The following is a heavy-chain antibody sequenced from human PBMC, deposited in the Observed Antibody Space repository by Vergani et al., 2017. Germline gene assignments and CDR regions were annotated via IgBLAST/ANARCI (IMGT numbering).Heavy chain of an antibody. D-gene: IGHD6-13*01. CDR3: AKGGPPIAAYYYYMDV. CDR2: IWYDGSNK. CDR1: GFTFSSYG. V-gene: IGHV3-33*06. Sequence: QVQLVESGGGVVQPGRSPRLSCAASGFTFSSYGMHWVRQAPGKGLEWVAVIWYDGSNKYYADSVKGRFTISRDNSKNTLYLQMNSLRAEDTAVYYCAKGGPPIAAYYYYMDVWGKGTTVTVSS. J-gene: IGHJ6*03.